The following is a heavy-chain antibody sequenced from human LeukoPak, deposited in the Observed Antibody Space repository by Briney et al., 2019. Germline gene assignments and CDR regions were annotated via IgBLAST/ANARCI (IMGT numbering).Heavy chain of an antibody. J-gene: IGHJ6*02. CDR1: GGSISSGGYY. V-gene: IGHV4-61*02. D-gene: IGHD4-17*01. CDR3: TGDYGDYEGAMDV. Sequence: PSQTLSLTCTVSGGSISSGGYYWSWIRQHPGKGLEWIGFVYHSGITNYNPSLKSRVTISVDTSKNQFSLKLSSVTAADTAVYYCTGDYGDYEGAMDVWGQGTTVTVSS. CDR2: VYHSGIT.